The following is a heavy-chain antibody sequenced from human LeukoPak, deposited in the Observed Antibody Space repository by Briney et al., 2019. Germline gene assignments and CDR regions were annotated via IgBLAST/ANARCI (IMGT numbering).Heavy chain of an antibody. CDR3: ARDYYDILTGYYTPYYYYYYMDV. CDR2: ISAYNGNT. J-gene: IGHJ6*03. D-gene: IGHD3-9*01. V-gene: IGHV1-18*01. Sequence: ASVKVSCKASGYTFTSYGISWVRQAPGQGLEWMGWISAYNGNTNYAQKLQGRVTMTTDTSTSTAYMEVRSLRSDDTAVYYCARDYYDILTGYYTPYYYYYYMDVWGKGTTVTVSS. CDR1: GYTFTSYG.